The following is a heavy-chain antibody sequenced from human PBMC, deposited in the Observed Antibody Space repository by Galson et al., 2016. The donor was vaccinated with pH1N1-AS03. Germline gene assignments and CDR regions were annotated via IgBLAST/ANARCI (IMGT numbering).Heavy chain of an antibody. D-gene: IGHD3-16*01. J-gene: IGHJ4*02. CDR2: IYGGGDT. CDR1: GFTINNNY. CDR3: AREPWGSTRGEY. Sequence: SLRLSCAASGFTINNNYMSWVRQAPGKGLEWVSVIYGGGDTFYADSVKGRFTISRDNSKNTVYLQMNSLGVEDTAVYYCAREPWGSTRGEYWGQGTLVTVSS. V-gene: IGHV3-53*01.